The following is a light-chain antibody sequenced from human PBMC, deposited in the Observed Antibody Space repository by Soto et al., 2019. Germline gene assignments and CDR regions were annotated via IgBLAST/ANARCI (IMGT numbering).Light chain of an antibody. CDR1: QGIRND. J-gene: IGKJ1*01. V-gene: IGKV1-6*01. CDR2: AAS. CDR3: QEYTTSFTWT. Sequence: AIHMTQSPSSLSASVGDIVAIACRASQGIRNDLGWYQQKPGKAPKLLIYAASSLQSGVPSRFSGSGSGTDFTLTISSLQPDHFATYYCQEYTTSFTWTFGQGTKVDIK.